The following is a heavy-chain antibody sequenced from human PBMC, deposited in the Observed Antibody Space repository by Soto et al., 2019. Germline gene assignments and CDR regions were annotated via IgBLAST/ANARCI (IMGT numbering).Heavy chain of an antibody. Sequence: GGSLRLSCAASGFTFSSYWMSWVRQAPGKGLEWVANIKQDGSEKYYVDSVKGRFTISRDNAKNSLNLQMNSLRAEDTAVYYCARVGDFWSGYPYYYGMDVWGQGTTVTVSS. CDR2: IKQDGSEK. J-gene: IGHJ6*02. V-gene: IGHV3-7*05. CDR3: ARVGDFWSGYPYYYGMDV. CDR1: GFTFSSYW. D-gene: IGHD3-3*01.